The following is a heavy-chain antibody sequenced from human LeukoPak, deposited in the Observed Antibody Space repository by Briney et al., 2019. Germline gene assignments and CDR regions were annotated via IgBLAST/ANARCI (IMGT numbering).Heavy chain of an antibody. CDR2: VYYNGST. J-gene: IGHJ4*02. Sequence: SETLSLACTVSGGSISSYYWSWIRQPPGKALEWIGYVYYNGSTNYNPSLKSRVTISVDTSKNQFSLRLSSVTAADTAVYYCARQTGSGLFTLPGGQGTLVTVSS. CDR3: ARQTGSGLFTLP. CDR1: GGSISSYY. D-gene: IGHD3-10*01. V-gene: IGHV4-59*08.